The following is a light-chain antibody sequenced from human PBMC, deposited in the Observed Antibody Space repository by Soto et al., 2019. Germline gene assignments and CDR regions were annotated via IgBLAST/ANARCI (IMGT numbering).Light chain of an antibody. Sequence: ETVLTQSPGTLSLSPGERATLSCRASQSVSSNYLAWYQQKPGQAPRLLIYGASTRATGIPDRFSGSGSGTDFHLTISRLEPEDFAVYSCQQFGRSPPSWTFGQGTKVEIK. V-gene: IGKV3-20*01. CDR1: QSVSSNY. CDR3: QQFGRSPPSWT. CDR2: GAS. J-gene: IGKJ1*01.